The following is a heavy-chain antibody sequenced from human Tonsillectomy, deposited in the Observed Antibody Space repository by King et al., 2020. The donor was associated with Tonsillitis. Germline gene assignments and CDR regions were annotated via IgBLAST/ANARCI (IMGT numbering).Heavy chain of an antibody. J-gene: IGHJ4*02. D-gene: IGHD6-6*01. V-gene: IGHV3-30-3*01. CDR3: ARVPRGSSSSYYFDY. Sequence: QVQLVESGGGVVQPGRSLSLSCAASGFAFSSYAMHGVRQAPGKGLEWVAVISYDGSNKYYADSVKGRFTISRDNSKNTLYLQMSSLRAEDTAVYYCARVPRGSSSSYYFDYWGQGTLVTVSS. CDR2: ISYDGSNK. CDR1: GFAFSSYA.